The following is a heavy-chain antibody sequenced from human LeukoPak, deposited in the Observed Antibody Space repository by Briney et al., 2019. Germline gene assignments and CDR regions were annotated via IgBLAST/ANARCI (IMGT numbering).Heavy chain of an antibody. CDR3: ARERGLRYYYDSSGPGGMDV. D-gene: IGHD3-22*01. CDR2: IIPIFGTA. V-gene: IGHV1-69*13. J-gene: IGHJ6*02. Sequence: ASVKVSCKASGGTFSSYAISWVRQAPGQGLEWMGGIIPIFGTANYAQKFQGRVTITADESTSTAYMELSSLRSEDTAVYYCARERGLRYYYDSSGPGGMDVWGQGTTVTVSS. CDR1: GGTFSSYA.